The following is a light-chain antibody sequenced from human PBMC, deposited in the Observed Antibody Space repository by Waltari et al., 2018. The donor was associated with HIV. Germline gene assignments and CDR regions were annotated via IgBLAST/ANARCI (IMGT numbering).Light chain of an antibody. CDR1: QSVANN. Sequence: EIVMTQSPAILSVSPGASATLSCRASQSVANNLAWFQQKPGQAPRLLVYGASTRATGIPDKFVGRGSGTEFTLTISCLQSADFALYYCQQYKDWPLYTFGQGTKLEI. V-gene: IGKV3D-15*01. J-gene: IGKJ2*01. CDR3: QQYKDWPLYT. CDR2: GAS.